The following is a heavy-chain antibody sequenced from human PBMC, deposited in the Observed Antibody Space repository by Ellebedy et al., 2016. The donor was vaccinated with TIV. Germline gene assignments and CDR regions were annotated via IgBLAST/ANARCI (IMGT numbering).Heavy chain of an antibody. CDR3: AKDPSSGYYFAR. CDR1: GFTFSGYG. J-gene: IGHJ4*02. CDR2: IRFDASAK. D-gene: IGHD3-22*01. V-gene: IGHV3-30*02. Sequence: GESLKISCAASGFTFSGYGMHWVRQAPGKGLEWVAFIRFDASAKYYADSVKGRFTISRDNSKNTLYLQMNSLRAEDTAVYYCAKDPSSGYYFARWGQGTLVTVSS.